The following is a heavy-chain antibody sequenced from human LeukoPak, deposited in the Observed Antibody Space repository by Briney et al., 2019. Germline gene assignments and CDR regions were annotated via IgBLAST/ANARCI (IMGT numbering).Heavy chain of an antibody. J-gene: IGHJ6*03. D-gene: IGHD1-26*01. CDR1: GGSISSSSYY. CDR2: IYYSGST. CDR3: ARQSGSYGVYYYYMDV. Sequence: PSETLSLTCTVSGGSISSSSYYWGWIRQPPGKGLEWIGNIYYSGSTYYNPSLKSRVTISVDTSKNQFSLKLSSVTAADTAAYYCARQSGSYGVYYYYMDVWGKGTTVTISS. V-gene: IGHV4-39*01.